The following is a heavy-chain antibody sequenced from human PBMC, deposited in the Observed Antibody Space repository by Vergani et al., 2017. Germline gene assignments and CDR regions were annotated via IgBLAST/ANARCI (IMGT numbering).Heavy chain of an antibody. D-gene: IGHD5-12*01. CDR1: GFTFSSYA. Sequence: VQLVESGGGLVQPGRSLRLSCAASGFTFSSYAMHWVRQAPGKGLEWVAVISYDGSNKYYADSGKGRFTISRDNSKNTLYLQMNSLRAEDTAVYYCARDRTNIVARNYGMDVWGQGP. V-gene: IGHV3-30-3*01. CDR2: ISYDGSNK. J-gene: IGHJ6*02. CDR3: ARDRTNIVARNYGMDV.